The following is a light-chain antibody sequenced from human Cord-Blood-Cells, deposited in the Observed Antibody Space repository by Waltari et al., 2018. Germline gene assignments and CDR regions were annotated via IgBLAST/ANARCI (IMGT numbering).Light chain of an antibody. CDR1: SSDVGSYNT. J-gene: IGLJ2*01. V-gene: IGLV2-23*01. CDR2: EGS. CDR3: CSYAGSSTVV. Sequence: QSALTQPASVSGSPGQSITISCTGTSSDVGSYNTVPWYQQHPGKAPKLMIYEGSKRPSGVSNRFSGSKSGNTASLTISGLQAEDEADYYCCSYAGSSTVVFGGGTKLTVL.